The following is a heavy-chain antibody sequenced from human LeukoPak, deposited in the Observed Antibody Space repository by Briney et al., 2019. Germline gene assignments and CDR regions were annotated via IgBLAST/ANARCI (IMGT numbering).Heavy chain of an antibody. J-gene: IGHJ4*02. CDR3: ARVEYYYDSSGYYYYFDY. CDR2: IYYSGST. D-gene: IGHD3-22*01. CDR1: GGSFSGYY. Sequence: SETLSLTCAVYGGSFSGYYWSWIRQPPGKGLEWIGSIYYSGSTYYNPSLKSRVTISVDTSKNQFSLKLSSVTAADTAVYYCARVEYYYDSSGYYYYFDYWGQGTLVTVSS. V-gene: IGHV4-34*01.